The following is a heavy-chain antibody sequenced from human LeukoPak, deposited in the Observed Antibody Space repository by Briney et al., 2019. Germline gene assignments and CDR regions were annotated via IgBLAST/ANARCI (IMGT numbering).Heavy chain of an antibody. CDR1: GGSINNYY. D-gene: IGHD1-26*01. J-gene: IGHJ4*02. Sequence: SETLSLTCTVSGGSINNYYWNWIRQPPGKGLEWIGYIYYSGSTNYNPSLKSRVTISVDTSKNQFSLELSSVTAADTAVYYCAREQVGARDYWGQGTLVTVSS. CDR2: IYYSGST. CDR3: AREQVGARDY. V-gene: IGHV4-59*01.